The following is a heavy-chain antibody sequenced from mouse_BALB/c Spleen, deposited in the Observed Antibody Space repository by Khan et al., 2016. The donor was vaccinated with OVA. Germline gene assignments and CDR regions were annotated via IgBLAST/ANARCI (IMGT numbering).Heavy chain of an antibody. CDR3: ARRTTEYTMDY. V-gene: IGHV1-4*01. J-gene: IGHJ4*01. D-gene: IGHD2-14*01. CDR2: LNPRSSYT. CDR1: GYTFTSNT. Sequence: QIQLVQSGAELARPGASVKMSCKASGYTFTSNTMHWVKQRPGQGLEWIGYLNPRSSYTNYNQKFKDKATLTADKSSSTAYMQLSSLTSEDSAVYYCARRTTEYTMDYWGQGTSVTVSS.